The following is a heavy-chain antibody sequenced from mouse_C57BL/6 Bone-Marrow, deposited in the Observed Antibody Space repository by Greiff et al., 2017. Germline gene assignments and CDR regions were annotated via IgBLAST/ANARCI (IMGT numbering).Heavy chain of an antibody. CDR1: GYTFTEYT. D-gene: IGHD2-4*01. Sequence: VQVVESGAELVKPGASVKLSCKASGYTFTEYTIHWVKQRSGQGLEWIGWFYPGSGSIKYNEKFKDKATLTADKSSSTVYMELSRLTSEDSAVYFCARHEENDYDLWAMDYWGQGTSVTVSS. J-gene: IGHJ4*01. CDR2: FYPGSGSI. CDR3: ARHEENDYDLWAMDY. V-gene: IGHV1-62-2*01.